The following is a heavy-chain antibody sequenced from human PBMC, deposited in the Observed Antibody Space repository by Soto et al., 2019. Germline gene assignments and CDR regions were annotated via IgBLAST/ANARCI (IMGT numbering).Heavy chain of an antibody. CDR1: GGSISSSSYY. D-gene: IGHD3-22*01. V-gene: IGHV4-39*01. CDR2: IYYSGST. Sequence: SETLSLTCTVSGGSISSSSYYWGWIRQPPGKGLEWIGSIYYSGSTYYNPSLKSRVTISVDTSKNQFSLKLSSVTAADTAVYYCARGDATKIVVTTYYGMDVWGQGTTVT. CDR3: ARGDATKIVVTTYYGMDV. J-gene: IGHJ6*02.